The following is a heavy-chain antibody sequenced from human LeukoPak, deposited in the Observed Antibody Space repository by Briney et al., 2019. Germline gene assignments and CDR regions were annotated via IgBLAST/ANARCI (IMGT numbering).Heavy chain of an antibody. CDR2: ISRSGTTV. J-gene: IGHJ6*02. CDR1: GFTFSSYS. CDR3: ARDLNGMDV. V-gene: IGHV3-48*04. Sequence: GGSLRLSCAASGFTFSSYSMNWVRQAPGKGLEWVSYISRSGTTVHYADSVKGRFSISRDNGKNSLFLQLNSLRAEDTPLYYCARDLNGMDVWGQGTTVTVSS.